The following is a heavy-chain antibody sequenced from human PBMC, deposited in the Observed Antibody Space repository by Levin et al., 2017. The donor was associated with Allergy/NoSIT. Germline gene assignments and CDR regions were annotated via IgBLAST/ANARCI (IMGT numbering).Heavy chain of an antibody. Sequence: GGSLRLSCAASGFTFSNYWIHWVRQAPGKGLVWVSRTNSDGSNTTYADSVKGRFTISRDNAKNTLYLQVSSLRAEDTAVYYCARRRYGYSDRYYYYMDVWGKGTTVTVSS. D-gene: IGHD5-18*01. CDR1: GFTFSNYW. CDR3: ARRRYGYSDRYYYYMDV. J-gene: IGHJ6*03. V-gene: IGHV3-74*01. CDR2: TNSDGSNT.